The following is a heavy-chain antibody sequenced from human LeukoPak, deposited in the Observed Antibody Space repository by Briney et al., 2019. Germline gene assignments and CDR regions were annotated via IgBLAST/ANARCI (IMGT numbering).Heavy chain of an antibody. J-gene: IGHJ4*02. CDR2: SSHSGTT. D-gene: IGHD5-18*01. CDR3: ASVELATAFFDY. V-gene: IGHV4-34*01. Sequence: SETLSLTCVVYGGSFSGYYWSWIRQPPGEGLEWIGESSHSGTTNYNPSLKSRVTISVDTSKNQLSLRLSSVTAADTAVYYCASVELATAFFDYWGQGALVTVSS. CDR1: GGSFSGYY.